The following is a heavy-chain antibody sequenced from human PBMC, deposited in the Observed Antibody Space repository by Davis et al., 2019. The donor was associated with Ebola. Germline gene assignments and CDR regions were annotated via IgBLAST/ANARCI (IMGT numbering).Heavy chain of an antibody. CDR3: ARRGTSSWYAGWFDP. CDR1: GASISSYY. D-gene: IGHD6-13*01. V-gene: IGHV4-59*08. Sequence: MPSETLSLTCSVSGASISSYYWSWIRQPPGKGLEWIGYIYYSGSTNYNPSLKSRVTISADTSKNQFSLKLSSVTAADTAMYYCARRGTSSWYAGWFDPWGQGTLVTVSS. J-gene: IGHJ5*02. CDR2: IYYSGST.